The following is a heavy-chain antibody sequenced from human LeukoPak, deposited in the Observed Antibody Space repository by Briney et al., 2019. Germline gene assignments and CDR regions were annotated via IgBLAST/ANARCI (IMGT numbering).Heavy chain of an antibody. CDR3: AREGDGQLQGFHLDY. D-gene: IGHD6-6*01. V-gene: IGHV4-34*01. Sequence: SETLSLTCAVYGGSFIGYYWSWIRQPPGKGLEWIGEINHSGSTNYNPSLKSRVTISVDTSKNQFSLKLSSVTAADTAVYYCAREGDGQLQGFHLDYWGQGTLVTVSS. CDR1: GGSFIGYY. J-gene: IGHJ4*02. CDR2: INHSGST.